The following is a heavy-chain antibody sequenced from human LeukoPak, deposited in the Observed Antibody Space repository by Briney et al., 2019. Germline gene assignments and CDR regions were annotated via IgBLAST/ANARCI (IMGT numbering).Heavy chain of an antibody. CDR1: GYTFTGQD. J-gene: IGHJ4*02. Sequence: ASVKVSCKASGYTFTGQDMHWVRQAPGQGLEWMGWINPNTGDTNYAQKFQGRVTMTRDTTINTAYMELSRLTSDDTAVYYCASYPRYSSSPPFDYWGQGTLVTVSS. V-gene: IGHV1-2*02. CDR3: ASYPRYSSSPPFDY. D-gene: IGHD6-19*01. CDR2: INPNTGDT.